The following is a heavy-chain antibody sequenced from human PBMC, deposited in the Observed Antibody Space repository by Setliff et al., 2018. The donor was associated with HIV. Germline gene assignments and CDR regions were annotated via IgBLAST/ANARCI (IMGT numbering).Heavy chain of an antibody. CDR1: GGSFSSYY. Sequence: SETLSLTCTVYGGSFSSYYWSWIRQPPGKGLEWIGEINHSGSTNYNPSLKSRVTISVDTSKNQFSLKLSSVTAADTAVYYCARGGRSLAAQTWFDPWGQGTLVTVSS. V-gene: IGHV4-34*01. D-gene: IGHD6-6*01. J-gene: IGHJ5*02. CDR2: INHSGST. CDR3: ARGGRSLAAQTWFDP.